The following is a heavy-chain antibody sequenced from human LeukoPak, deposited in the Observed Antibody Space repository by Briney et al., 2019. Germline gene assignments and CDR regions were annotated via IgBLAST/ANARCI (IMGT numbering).Heavy chain of an antibody. Sequence: TGGSLRLSCAASGFTFSSYGMHWVRQAPGKGLEWVAVIWYDGSNKYYADSVKGRFTISRDNSKNTLYLQMNSLRAEDTAVYYCARDRETWYFDFWGQGTLVTVSS. V-gene: IGHV3-33*01. CDR2: IWYDGSNK. CDR1: GFTFSSYG. J-gene: IGHJ4*02. CDR3: ARDRETWYFDF.